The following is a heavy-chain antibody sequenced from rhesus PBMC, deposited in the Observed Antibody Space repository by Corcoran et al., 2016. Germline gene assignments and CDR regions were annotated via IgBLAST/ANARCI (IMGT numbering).Heavy chain of an antibody. J-gene: IGHJ3*01. CDR2: IDGNIAGT. D-gene: IGHD4-29*01. V-gene: IGHV4-81*01. Sequence: QLQLQESGPGLVQPSETLSLTCSVSGGSISRHYWSWIRQHPGNGMEWIGNIDGNIAGTNYNPSLKSRVTISKDTSKNQFSLKLSSVTAADTALYYCARRGLRGSSNGLGFWGQGLRVTVSS. CDR3: ARRGLRGSSNGLGF. CDR1: GGSISRHY.